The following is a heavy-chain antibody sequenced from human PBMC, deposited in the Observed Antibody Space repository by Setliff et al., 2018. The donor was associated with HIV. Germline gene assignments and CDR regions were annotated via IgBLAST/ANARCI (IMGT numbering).Heavy chain of an antibody. J-gene: IGHJ2*01. Sequence: SETLSLTCAVSDYSISSGYYWGWIRQPPGKGLEWIGSIYHSGSTYYNPSLKSRVTISVDTSRNQFSLNLSSVTAADTAVYYCARQYGGNSPVSYWYFDLWGRGTLVTVSS. V-gene: IGHV4-38-2*01. D-gene: IGHD2-21*02. CDR1: DYSISSGYY. CDR2: IYHSGST. CDR3: ARQYGGNSPVSYWYFDL.